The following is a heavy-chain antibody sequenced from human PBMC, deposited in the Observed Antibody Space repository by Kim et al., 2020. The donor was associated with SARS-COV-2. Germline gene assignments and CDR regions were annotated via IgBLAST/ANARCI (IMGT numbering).Heavy chain of an antibody. J-gene: IGHJ5*02. CDR3: ARAPCRNRFDP. V-gene: IGHV6-1*01. Sequence: NEYAVSVQSRITTNPDTSKNQFSLQLNSVTPEDTAVYYCARAPCRNRFDPWGQGTLVTVSS. CDR2: N.